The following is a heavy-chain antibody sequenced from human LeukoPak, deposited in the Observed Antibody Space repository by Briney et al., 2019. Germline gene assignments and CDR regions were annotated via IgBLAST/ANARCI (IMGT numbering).Heavy chain of an antibody. CDR1: GGSVSSDTCY. V-gene: IGHV4-61*01. CDR2: IYYTGST. Sequence: PSETLSLTCTVSGGSVSSDTCYWTWIRQPPGKGLEWIGYIYYTGSTYYNPSLKSRVTISVDTSKNQFSLKLSSVTAADTAIYYCARDLWVGAQPGAFDIWGQGTMVTVSS. D-gene: IGHD1-26*01. J-gene: IGHJ3*02. CDR3: ARDLWVGAQPGAFDI.